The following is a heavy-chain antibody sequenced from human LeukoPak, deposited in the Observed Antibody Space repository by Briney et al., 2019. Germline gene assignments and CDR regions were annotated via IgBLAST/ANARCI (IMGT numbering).Heavy chain of an antibody. V-gene: IGHV4-34*01. Sequence: SETLSLTCAVYGGSFSGYYWSWIRQPPGKGLEWIGEIHHSGSTNYNPSLKSRVTISVDTSKNQFSLKLSSVTAADTAVYYCARGQWDRFVVVPAAKGARLDYWGQGTLVTVSS. CDR2: IHHSGST. J-gene: IGHJ4*02. D-gene: IGHD2-2*01. CDR1: GGSFSGYY. CDR3: ARGQWDRFVVVPAAKGARLDY.